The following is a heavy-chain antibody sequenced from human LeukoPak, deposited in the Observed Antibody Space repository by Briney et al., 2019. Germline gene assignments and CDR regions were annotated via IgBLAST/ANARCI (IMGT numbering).Heavy chain of an antibody. CDR1: GYTFTGYY. CDR2: INPNSGGT. CDR3: ARDPGIAAAGKKFDY. V-gene: IGHV1-2*02. J-gene: IGHJ4*02. Sequence: VASVKVSCKASGYTFTGYYMHWVRQAPGQGLEWMGWINPNSGGTNYAQKFQGRVTMTRDTSISTAYMELSRLRSDDTAVYYCARDPGIAAAGKKFDYWGQGTLVTVSS. D-gene: IGHD6-13*01.